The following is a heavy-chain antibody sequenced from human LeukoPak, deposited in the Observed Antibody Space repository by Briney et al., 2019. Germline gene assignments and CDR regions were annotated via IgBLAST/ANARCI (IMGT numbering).Heavy chain of an antibody. CDR1: GFTFSSYA. J-gene: IGHJ4*02. CDR3: AKGPYVVSLDY. D-gene: IGHD3-16*02. Sequence: GGSLRLSCAASGFTFSSYAMSWVRQAPGKGLEWVSAISGSGSATYYAGSVKGRFTISRDNSKNMLYLQMNGLRADDTAVYYCAKGPYVVSLDYWGQGTLVTVSS. CDR2: ISGSGSAT. V-gene: IGHV3-23*01.